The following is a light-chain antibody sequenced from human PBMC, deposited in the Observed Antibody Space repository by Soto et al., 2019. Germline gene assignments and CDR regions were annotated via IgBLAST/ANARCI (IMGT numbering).Light chain of an antibody. V-gene: IGLV1-40*01. CDR3: QSYGSSLSGVV. CDR1: SSSIGAGYD. J-gene: IGLJ2*01. CDR2: GNS. Sequence: QPVLTQPPSVSGAPGQRVTISCTGNSSSIGAGYDVHWYQQLPGAAPKLLIYGNSNRPSGVADRFSGSKSGTSASLAITGLQAEDEADYYCQSYGSSLSGVVFGGGTKLTVL.